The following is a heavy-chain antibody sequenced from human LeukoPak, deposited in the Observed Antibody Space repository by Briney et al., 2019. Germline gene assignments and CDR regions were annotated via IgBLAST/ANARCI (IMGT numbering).Heavy chain of an antibody. D-gene: IGHD3-3*01. CDR2: IIPIFGTA. V-gene: IGHV1-69*01. Sequence: ASVKVSCKASGGTFSSYAINWVRQAPGQGLEWMGGIIPIFGTANYAQKFQGRVTITADESTSTAYMELSSLRSEDTAVYYCARVSRFLEWLSPGAPLDYWGQGTLVTVSS. CDR1: GGTFSSYA. J-gene: IGHJ4*02. CDR3: ARVSRFLEWLSPGAPLDY.